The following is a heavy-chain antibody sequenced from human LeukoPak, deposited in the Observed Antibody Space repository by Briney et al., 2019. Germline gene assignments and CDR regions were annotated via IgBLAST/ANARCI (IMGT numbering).Heavy chain of an antibody. CDR1: GYSFTGHF. J-gene: IGHJ4*02. Sequence: GASVKASCKASGYSFTGHFMTWVRQAPGQGLEWMGWINPNTGSTNYAQKFQGRVTMTRDTSITTAYMELNSLGSDDTAVYYCAREMGEIGVAGTLDNWGQGTLFTLSS. CDR2: INPNTGST. CDR3: AREMGEIGVAGTLDN. D-gene: IGHD3-3*01. V-gene: IGHV1-2*02.